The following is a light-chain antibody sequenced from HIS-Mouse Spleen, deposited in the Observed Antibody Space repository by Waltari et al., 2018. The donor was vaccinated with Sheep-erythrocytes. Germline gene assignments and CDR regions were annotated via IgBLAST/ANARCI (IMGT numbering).Light chain of an antibody. CDR1: SSDVGGSNY. Sequence: QSALTQPRSVSGSPGQSVTFSCTGTSSDVGGSNYVSWYQKHPGKAPKLMIYDVSKRPSGVPDCFSGSKSGNTASLTISGLQAEDEADYFCCSYAGSFYVFGTGTKVTVL. V-gene: IGLV2-11*01. CDR2: DVS. J-gene: IGLJ1*01. CDR3: CSYAGSFYV.